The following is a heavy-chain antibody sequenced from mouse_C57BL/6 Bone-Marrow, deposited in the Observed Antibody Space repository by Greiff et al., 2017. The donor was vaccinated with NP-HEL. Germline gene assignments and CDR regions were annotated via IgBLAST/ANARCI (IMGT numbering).Heavy chain of an antibody. CDR2: IHPNSGST. CDR3: AREGNYCYAMDY. D-gene: IGHD2-1*01. Sequence: QVQLQQPGAELVKPGASVKLSCKASGYTFTSYWMHWVKQRPGQGLEWIGMIHPNSGSTNYNEKFKSKATLTVDKSSSTAYMQLSSLTSEDSAVYYCAREGNYCYAMDYWGQGTSVTVSS. CDR1: GYTFTSYW. J-gene: IGHJ4*01. V-gene: IGHV1-64*01.